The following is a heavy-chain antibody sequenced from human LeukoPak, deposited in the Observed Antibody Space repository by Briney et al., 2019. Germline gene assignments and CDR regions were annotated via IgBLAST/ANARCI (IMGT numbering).Heavy chain of an antibody. Sequence: PGGSLRLSCAASGLTFSSYAMHWVRQAPGKGLEWVAVISYDGSNKYYADSVKGRFTISRDNSKNTLYLQMNSLRAEDTAVYYCARGYSSGWYYFDYWGQGTLVTVSS. J-gene: IGHJ4*02. CDR2: ISYDGSNK. D-gene: IGHD6-19*01. V-gene: IGHV3-30-3*01. CDR1: GLTFSSYA. CDR3: ARGYSSGWYYFDY.